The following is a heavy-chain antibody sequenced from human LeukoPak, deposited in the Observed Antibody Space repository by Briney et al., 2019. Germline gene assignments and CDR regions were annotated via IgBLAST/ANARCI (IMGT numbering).Heavy chain of an antibody. D-gene: IGHD3-22*01. CDR3: ARQDSSGYFNWFDP. CDR1: GGSISSYY. V-gene: IGHV4-59*01. Sequence: SETLSLTCTVAGGSISSYYWSWIRQPPGKGLEWIGYIYYSGSTNYNPSLKSRVTISVDTSKNQFSLKLSSVTAADTAVYYCARQDSSGYFNWFDPWGQGTLVTVSS. J-gene: IGHJ5*02. CDR2: IYYSGST.